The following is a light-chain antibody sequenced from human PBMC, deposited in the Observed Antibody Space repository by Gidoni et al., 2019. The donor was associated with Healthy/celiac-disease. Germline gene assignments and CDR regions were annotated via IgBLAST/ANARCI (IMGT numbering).Light chain of an antibody. V-gene: IGLV2-14*01. J-gene: IGLJ2*01. Sequence: QSALTQPASVSGSPGQSLTISCTGTSSDVGGYNYVSWYQQHPGKAHKLMIYEVSNRPSGVSNRFSGSKSGNTASLTISGLQAEDEADYYCSSYTSSSVVFGGGTKLTVL. CDR1: SSDVGGYNY. CDR2: EVS. CDR3: SSYTSSSVV.